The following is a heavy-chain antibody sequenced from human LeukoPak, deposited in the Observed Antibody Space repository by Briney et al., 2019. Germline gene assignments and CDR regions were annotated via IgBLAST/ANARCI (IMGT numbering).Heavy chain of an antibody. Sequence: PSETLSLTCTVSGGSISSHYWSWIWQPPGKGLEWIGYIYHSGSTNYNPSLKSRVTISVDTPKNQFSLKLSSVTAADTAVYHCARGGVRPDYWGQGTLVTVSS. CDR2: IYHSGST. V-gene: IGHV4-59*11. CDR1: GGSISSHY. CDR3: ARGGVRPDY. J-gene: IGHJ4*02. D-gene: IGHD3-10*01.